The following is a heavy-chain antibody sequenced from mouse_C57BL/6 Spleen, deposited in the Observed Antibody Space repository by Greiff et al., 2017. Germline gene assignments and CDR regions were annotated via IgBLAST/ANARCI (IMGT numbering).Heavy chain of an antibody. CDR1: GYAFTNYL. J-gene: IGHJ2*01. Sequence: QVQLQQSGAELVRPGTSVQVSCKASGYAFTNYLIEWVKQRPGQGLEWIGVINPGSGGTNYTEKFKGKATLTADKSSSTAYMQLSSLTSEDSAVYFCARGGTRGYWGQGTTLTVSS. V-gene: IGHV1-54*01. CDR3: ARGGTRGY. D-gene: IGHD3-3*01. CDR2: INPGSGGT.